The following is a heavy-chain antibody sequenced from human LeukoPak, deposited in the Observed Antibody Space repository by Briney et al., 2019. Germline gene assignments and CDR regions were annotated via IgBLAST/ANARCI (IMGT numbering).Heavy chain of an antibody. Sequence: GESLKISCKGSGYSFTSYWIGWVRQMPGKGLEWMGIIYPGDSDTRYSPSFQGQVTISADKSISTAYLQWSSLKASDTAMYYCARHRFTRGYCSGGSCYGASDIWGQGTMVTVSS. D-gene: IGHD2-15*01. CDR2: IYPGDSDT. CDR3: ARHRFTRGYCSGGSCYGASDI. CDR1: GYSFTSYW. V-gene: IGHV5-51*01. J-gene: IGHJ3*02.